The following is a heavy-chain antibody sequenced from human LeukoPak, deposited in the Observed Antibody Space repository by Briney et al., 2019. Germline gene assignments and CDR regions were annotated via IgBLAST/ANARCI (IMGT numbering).Heavy chain of an antibody. V-gene: IGHV3-23*01. D-gene: IGHD1-26*01. CDR1: GFTFSSYA. J-gene: IGHJ5*02. CDR3: AKEGSGSYYVNWFDP. CDR2: ISGSGGST. Sequence: GGSLRLSCAASGFTFSSYAMGWVRQAPGKGLEWVSAISGSGGSTYYADSVKGRFTISRDNSKNTLYLQMNSLRAEDTAVYYCAKEGSGSYYVNWFDPWGQGTLVTVSS.